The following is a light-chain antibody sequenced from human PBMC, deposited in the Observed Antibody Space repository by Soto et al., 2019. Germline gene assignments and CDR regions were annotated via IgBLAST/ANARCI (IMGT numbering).Light chain of an antibody. CDR3: QQYCSSAFP. CDR1: QRVSCSY. CDR2: GAS. V-gene: IGKV3-20*01. J-gene: IGKJ5*01. Sequence: IGWTQAPGTLYLSTGETATLACSAGQRVSCSYLAWYQQKPCQAPRLLIYGASSRATGIPDMFSGSGSGTDFPLTISRLEPEDVAVYYCQQYCSSAFPFGHGTRLAIQ.